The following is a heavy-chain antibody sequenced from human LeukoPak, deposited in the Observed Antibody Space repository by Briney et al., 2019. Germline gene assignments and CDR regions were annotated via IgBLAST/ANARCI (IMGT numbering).Heavy chain of an antibody. CDR3: ASAYYDYVWGSYRYLSPFDY. Sequence: SETLSLTCTVSGGSISSGDYYWSWIRQPPGKGLEWIGYIYYSGSTYYNPSLKSRVTISVDTSKDQFSLKLSSVTAADTAVYYCASAYYDYVWGSYRYLSPFDYWGQGTLVTVSS. CDR2: IYYSGST. V-gene: IGHV4-30-4*08. CDR1: GGSISSGDYY. D-gene: IGHD3-16*02. J-gene: IGHJ4*02.